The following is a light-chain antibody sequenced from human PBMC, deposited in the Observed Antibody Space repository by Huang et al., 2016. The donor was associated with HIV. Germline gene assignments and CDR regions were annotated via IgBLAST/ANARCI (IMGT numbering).Light chain of an antibody. CDR1: QSINSN. V-gene: IGKV3-15*01. J-gene: IGKJ1*01. CDR2: GAS. CDR3: QQYNNWPET. Sequence: EIVMTQSPAALSVSPGERATLSCRASQSINSNVAWYQQRPGQAPRLIVYGASTRAIGIPARFSGSGSGTEFTLTISSLQSEDFVVYYCQQYNNWPETFGHGTKVEIK.